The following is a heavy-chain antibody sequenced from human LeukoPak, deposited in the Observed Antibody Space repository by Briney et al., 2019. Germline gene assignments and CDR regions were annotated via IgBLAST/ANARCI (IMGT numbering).Heavy chain of an antibody. J-gene: IGHJ6*03. D-gene: IGHD3-3*01. CDR3: AREYYYFWSGYHYYYYMDV. V-gene: IGHV4-39*07. Sequence: SETLSLTCTVSGGSISSSSYYWGWIRQPPGKGLEWIGSIYYSGSTYYNPSLKSRVTISVDTSKNQSSLKLSSVTAADTAVYYCAREYYYFWSGYHYYYYMDVWGKGTTVTVSS. CDR2: IYYSGST. CDR1: GGSISSSSYY.